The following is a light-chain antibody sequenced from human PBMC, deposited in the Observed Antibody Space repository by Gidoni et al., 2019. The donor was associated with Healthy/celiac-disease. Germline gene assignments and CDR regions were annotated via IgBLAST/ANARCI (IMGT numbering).Light chain of an antibody. Sequence: EIVMTQSPATLSVSPGERATLSCRASQRVSSNLAWYQQKPGQAPRLLIYGASTRATGIPARFSGSGSGTEFTLTISSLQSEDFAVYYCQQYNNWPLYTFXQXTKLEIK. V-gene: IGKV3-15*01. J-gene: IGKJ2*01. CDR3: QQYNNWPLYT. CDR2: GAS. CDR1: QRVSSN.